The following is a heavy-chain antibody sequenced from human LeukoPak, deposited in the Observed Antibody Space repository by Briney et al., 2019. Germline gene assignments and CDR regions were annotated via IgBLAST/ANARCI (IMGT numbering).Heavy chain of an antibody. CDR1: GFTFSSYW. CDR2: INSDGSST. D-gene: IGHD2-8*01. Sequence: LGGSLRLSCAASGFTFSSYWMHWVRQAPGKGLVWVSRINSDGSSTSYADSVKGRFTISRDNAKNTLYLQMNSLRAEDTAVYYCARESGYCTNGVCRYYFDYWGQGTLVTVPS. CDR3: ARESGYCTNGVCRYYFDY. V-gene: IGHV3-74*01. J-gene: IGHJ4*02.